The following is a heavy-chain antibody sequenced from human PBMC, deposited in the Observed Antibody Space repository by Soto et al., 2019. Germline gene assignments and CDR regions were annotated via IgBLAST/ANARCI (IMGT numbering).Heavy chain of an antibody. V-gene: IGHV1-46*01. D-gene: IGHD2-15*01. CDR3: AREDGGGGRRHDF. CDR2: INPSDGST. J-gene: IGHJ4*02. Sequence: QVQPVQSGAEVKKPGASVKISCKTSGYTFAMHYIHWVRQVPGQGLEWMGMINPSDGSTSYVQKFQGRVTMTRDTSATTVFLNMSRLTSHDTAVFYCAREDGGGGRRHDFWGQGTLVTVSS. CDR1: GYTFAMHY.